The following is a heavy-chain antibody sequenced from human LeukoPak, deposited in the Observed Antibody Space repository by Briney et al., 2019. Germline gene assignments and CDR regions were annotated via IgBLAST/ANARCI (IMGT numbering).Heavy chain of an antibody. J-gene: IGHJ3*02. CDR1: GYTFTSYG. D-gene: IGHD6-6*01. V-gene: IGHV1-2*02. CDR2: INPNSGGT. Sequence: ASVKVSCKASGYTFTSYGISWVRQAPGQGLEWMGWINPNSGGTNYAQKFQGRVTMTRDTSISTAYMELSRLRSDDTAVYYCARPARLGAFDIWGQGTMVTVSS. CDR3: ARPARLGAFDI.